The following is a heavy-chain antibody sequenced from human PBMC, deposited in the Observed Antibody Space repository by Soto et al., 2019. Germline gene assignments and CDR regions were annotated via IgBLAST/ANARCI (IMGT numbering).Heavy chain of an antibody. CDR1: GYCITSYW. D-gene: IGHD1-1*01. J-gene: IGHJ6*02. V-gene: IGHV5-10-1*01. CDR3: ARPNCGAPYYGMDV. Sequence: GASLKISCKGSGYCITSYWISWVRQMPGKGLEWMGRIDTSDSYTNYSPSFQGHVTISADKTISTAYLQWSSLKASYAAMYDCARPNCGAPYYGMDVWGQGTTVTVSS. CDR2: IDTSDSYT.